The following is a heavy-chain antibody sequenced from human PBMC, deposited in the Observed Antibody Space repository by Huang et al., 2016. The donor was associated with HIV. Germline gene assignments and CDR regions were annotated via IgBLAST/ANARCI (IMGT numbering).Heavy chain of an antibody. CDR1: DGSLGDYF. J-gene: IGHJ2*01. D-gene: IGHD4-17*01. CDR3: VRDREETTVTTMDNWHFDL. CDR2: IDTTGRT. V-gene: IGHV4-4*07. Sequence: VQLQESGPGLVKPSETLSLTCTVTDGSLGDYFWSWILPPAGKGLEWIGRIDTTGRTDYNPSLGSRVIMSVDTSKNQFSLRMRSVTVADTAVYYCVRDREETTVTTMDNWHFDLWGRGTLVIVSS.